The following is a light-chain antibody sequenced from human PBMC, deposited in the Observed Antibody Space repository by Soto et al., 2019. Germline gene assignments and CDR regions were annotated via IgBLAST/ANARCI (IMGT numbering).Light chain of an antibody. CDR1: QSVSSK. V-gene: IGKV3-15*01. J-gene: IGKJ1*01. Sequence: EIVMTQSPATLSVSTGERATLSCRVRQSVSSKLACYQQKPGQAHRLLIYGQSTRATGIPTRFSGSGSGTEFTLTISSLQSEDFAVYYWQQYNNWPQFGQGTKVEIQ. CDR2: GQS. CDR3: QQYNNWPQ.